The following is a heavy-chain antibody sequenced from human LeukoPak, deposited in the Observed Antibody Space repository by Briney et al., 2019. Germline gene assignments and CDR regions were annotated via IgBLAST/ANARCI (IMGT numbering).Heavy chain of an antibody. CDR3: ARHLGTTPSDFHV. V-gene: IGHV4-39*01. Sequence: SETLSLTCTVSGGSISSSRYYWGWIRQPPGKGLGWIGSMYYSGSTYYNPPLKRRVTISVDPSKNHLSLRLTSVTAADTAVYYCARHLGTTPSDFHVWGQGTMVIVYS. CDR1: GGSISSSRYY. D-gene: IGHD1-7*01. CDR2: MYYSGST. J-gene: IGHJ3*01.